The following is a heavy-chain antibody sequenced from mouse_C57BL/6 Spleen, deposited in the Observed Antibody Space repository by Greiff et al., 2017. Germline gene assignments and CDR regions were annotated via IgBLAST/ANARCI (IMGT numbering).Heavy chain of an antibody. CDR2: IDPSDSYT. V-gene: IGHV1-69*01. D-gene: IGHD2-4*01. CDR3: ARGGNYDYDLPFAY. Sequence: QVQLQQPGAELVMPGASVKLSCKASGYTFTSYWMHWVKQRPGQGLEWIGEIDPSDSYTNYNQKFKGKSTLTVDKSSSTAYRQLSSLTSEDSAVYYCARGGNYDYDLPFAYWGQGTLVTVSA. CDR1: GYTFTSYW. J-gene: IGHJ3*01.